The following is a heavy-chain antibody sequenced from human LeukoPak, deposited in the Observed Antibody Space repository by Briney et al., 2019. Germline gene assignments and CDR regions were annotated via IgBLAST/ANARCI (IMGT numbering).Heavy chain of an antibody. V-gene: IGHV3-15*01. J-gene: IGHJ4*02. CDR1: GFAVSDAW. D-gene: IGHD3-3*01. CDR3: STMSAIFGVVIPDY. CDR2: IKITPNGGTK. Sequence: PGGSLRLSCAVSGFAVSDAWMSSVRQAPRKGREWVGRIKITPNGGTKDYAAPEKGRFSISRDDSKNTLFLQMYSLRTEDTGVYYCSTMSAIFGVVIPDYWGQGTLVSVSP.